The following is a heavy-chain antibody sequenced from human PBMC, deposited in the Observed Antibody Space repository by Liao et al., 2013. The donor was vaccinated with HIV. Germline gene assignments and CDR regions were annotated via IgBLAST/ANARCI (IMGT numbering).Heavy chain of an antibody. J-gene: IGHJ5*02. Sequence: QVQLQESGPGLVKPSETLSLTCTVSGSSISSDYWGWIRQPPGKGLEWIGHISHSGFTNNNPSLKSRVTMSVDTSKNQLSLKLSSVTAADTAVYYCARDDTHYDFWSGYYWLDPWGQGTQVTVSS. D-gene: IGHD3-3*01. CDR3: ARDDTHYDFWSGYYWLDP. CDR2: ISHSGFT. CDR1: GSSISSDY. V-gene: IGHV4-59*12.